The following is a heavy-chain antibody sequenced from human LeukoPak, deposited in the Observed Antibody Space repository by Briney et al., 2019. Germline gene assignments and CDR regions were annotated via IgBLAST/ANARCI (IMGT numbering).Heavy chain of an antibody. CDR3: ARRQGYCSGGSCYRRGFDP. CDR1: GGSFSGYY. J-gene: IGHJ5*02. Sequence: SETLSLTCAVYGGSFSGYYWCWIRQPPGKGQEWIGEINHSGSTNYNPSLKSRVTISVDTSKNQFSLKLSSVTAADTAVYYCARRQGYCSGGSCYRRGFDPWGQGTLVTVSS. CDR2: INHSGST. D-gene: IGHD2-15*01. V-gene: IGHV4-34*01.